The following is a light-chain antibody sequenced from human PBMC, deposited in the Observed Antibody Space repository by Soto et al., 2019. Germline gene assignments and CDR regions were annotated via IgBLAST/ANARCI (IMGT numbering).Light chain of an antibody. Sequence: EVVLTQSPATLSVSPGERATLSCRASQTVYTYLAWYQQRPGQAPRLLIYDASNRATGVPARFSGSGSGTDFTLTISSLEPEDFAVYYCQQRTNWSLTFGGGTKIEIK. CDR3: QQRTNWSLT. CDR2: DAS. CDR1: QTVYTY. V-gene: IGKV3-11*01. J-gene: IGKJ4*01.